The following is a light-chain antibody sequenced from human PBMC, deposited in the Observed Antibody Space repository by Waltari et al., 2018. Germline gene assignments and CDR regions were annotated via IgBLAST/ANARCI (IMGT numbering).Light chain of an antibody. V-gene: IGLV2-14*03. Sequence: QSALTQPASVSGSPGQSITISCTGASSAIGSFNYVSWYQHHPGKAPRVIIFDVIERPSGVSDRFSGSKSDNTASLTISGLQPEDEADYYCSSYTTSRTYVFGSGTRVSVL. CDR1: SSAIGSFNY. CDR3: SSYTTSRTYV. J-gene: IGLJ1*01. CDR2: DVI.